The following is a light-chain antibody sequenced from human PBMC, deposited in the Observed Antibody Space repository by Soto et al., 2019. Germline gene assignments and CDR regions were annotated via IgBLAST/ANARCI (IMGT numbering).Light chain of an antibody. V-gene: IGKV2-30*01. J-gene: IGKJ5*01. Sequence: EVAMSQSPLSLPVTLGQPASISCRSSQSLVYSDGNTSFNWFQQRTGQSPRRLIYKVSNREAGVPDRFSGSGSGTDFTLKISRVEDADVGLYYCMQGSHWPPITFGQGTRLENK. CDR1: QSLVYSDGNTS. CDR2: KVS. CDR3: MQGSHWPPIT.